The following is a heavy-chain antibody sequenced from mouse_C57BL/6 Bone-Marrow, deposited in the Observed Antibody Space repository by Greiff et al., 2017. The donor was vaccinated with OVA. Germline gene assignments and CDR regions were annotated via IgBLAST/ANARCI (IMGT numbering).Heavy chain of an antibody. CDR2: ISYDGSN. D-gene: IGHD1-1*01. CDR3: ARDGVLRLDY. V-gene: IGHV3-6*01. Sequence: EVQLVESGPGLVKPSQSLSLTCSVTGYSITSGYYWNWIRQFPGNKLEWMGYISYDGSNNYNPSLKNRISITRDTSKNQFFLKLNSVTTEDTATYYCARDGVLRLDYWGQGTTLTVSS. J-gene: IGHJ2*01. CDR1: GYSITSGYY.